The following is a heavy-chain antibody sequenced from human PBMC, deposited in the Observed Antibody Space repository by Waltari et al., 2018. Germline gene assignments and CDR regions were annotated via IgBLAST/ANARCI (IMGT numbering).Heavy chain of an antibody. CDR3: ASLGRYTWNYYAFDV. D-gene: IGHD1-7*01. V-gene: IGHV4-59*01. CDR1: GGSISSNY. J-gene: IGHJ3*01. CDR2: IYYSGST. Sequence: QVQLQESGPGLVKPSETLSLNFTVSGGSISSNYWSWIRQPPGKGLEWIGYIYYSGSTNHNPPLKGRGTLSINTSKNQFSLKLTSVTAADTAGYYCASLGRYTWNYYAFDVWGQGTKVTVSS.